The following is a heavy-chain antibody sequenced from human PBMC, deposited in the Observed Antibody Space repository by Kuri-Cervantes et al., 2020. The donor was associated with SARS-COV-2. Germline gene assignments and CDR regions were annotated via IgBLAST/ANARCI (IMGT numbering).Heavy chain of an antibody. D-gene: IGHD2-8*01. Sequence: GGSLRLSCAASGFTFSSYSMNWVRQAPGKGLEWVSSISSSSSYIYYADSVKGRFTISRDNAKNSLYLQMNSLRAEDTAVYYCARDSEGYCTNGVCPTMYYFDYWGQGTLVTVSS. J-gene: IGHJ4*02. CDR2: ISSSSSYI. CDR3: ARDSEGYCTNGVCPTMYYFDY. V-gene: IGHV3-21*01. CDR1: GFTFSSYS.